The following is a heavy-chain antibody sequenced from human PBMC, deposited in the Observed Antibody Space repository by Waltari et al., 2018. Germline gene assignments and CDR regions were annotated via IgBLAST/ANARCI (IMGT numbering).Heavy chain of an antibody. D-gene: IGHD3-22*01. V-gene: IGHV1-2*02. CDR2: INPNSGGT. CDR3: ASEYYYDSSGYYSDAFDI. J-gene: IGHJ3*02. CDR1: GYTFTGYY. Sequence: QVPLVQSGAEVKKPGASVKVPCTASGYTFTGYYLPWVRQAPGQGLEWMGWINPNSGGTNYAQKFQGRVTMTRDTSISTAYMELSRLRSDDTAVYYCASEYYYDSSGYYSDAFDIWGQGTMVTVSS.